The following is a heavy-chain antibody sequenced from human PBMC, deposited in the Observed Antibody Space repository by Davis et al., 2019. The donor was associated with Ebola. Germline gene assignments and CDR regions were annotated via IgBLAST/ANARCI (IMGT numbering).Heavy chain of an antibody. CDR3: ARAGNLEWLLLEGWFDP. J-gene: IGHJ5*02. Sequence: SVKVSCKASGDTFVSYAISWVRQAPGQGPEWMGGIIPIFGTTNYAQNFQGRVTITADESTSTAYMELSRLRSDDTAVYYCARAGNLEWLLLEGWFDPWGQGTLVTVSS. CDR1: GDTFVSYA. CDR2: IIPIFGTT. V-gene: IGHV1-69*13. D-gene: IGHD3-3*01.